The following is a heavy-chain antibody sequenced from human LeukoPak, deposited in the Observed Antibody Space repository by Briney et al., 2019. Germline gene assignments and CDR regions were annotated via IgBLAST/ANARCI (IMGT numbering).Heavy chain of an antibody. V-gene: IGHV4-61*05. CDR2: ISYSGST. D-gene: IGHD3-9*01. J-gene: IGHJ3*02. CDR3: ARQGYDILTGYIDAFDI. Sequence: PSETLSLTCTVSGASISNSSYYWSWIRQPPGKGLEWIGYISYSGSTNYNPSLKSRVTISIDTSKNQFSLKLRSVTAADTAIYYCARQGYDILTGYIDAFDIWGQGTMVTVSS. CDR1: GASISNSSYY.